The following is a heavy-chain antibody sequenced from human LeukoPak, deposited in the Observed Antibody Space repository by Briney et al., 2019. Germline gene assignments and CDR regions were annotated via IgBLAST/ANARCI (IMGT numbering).Heavy chain of an antibody. D-gene: IGHD1-26*01. CDR1: GGTFSSYA. CDR3: ARDVPSGGYGPYYFDY. CDR2: IIPIFGTA. V-gene: IGHV1-69*05. J-gene: IGHJ4*02. Sequence: ASVKVSCKASGGTFSSYAISWVRQAPGQGLEWMGRIIPIFGTANYAQKFQGRVTITTDESTSTAYMELSSLRSEDTAVYYCARDVPSGGYGPYYFDYWGQGTLVTVSS.